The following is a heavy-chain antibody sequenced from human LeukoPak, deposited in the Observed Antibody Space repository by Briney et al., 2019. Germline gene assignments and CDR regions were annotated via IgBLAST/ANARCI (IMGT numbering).Heavy chain of an antibody. D-gene: IGHD3-16*01. CDR3: ARDYALGGGYYGMDV. CDR2: IYYSGST. CDR1: GGSISSYY. J-gene: IGHJ6*02. Sequence: SETLSLTCTVSGGSISSYYWSWIRQPPGKGLEWLGYIYYSGSTNYNPSLKRRVTISVDTSKNQFSLKLSSVTAEDTAVYYCARDYALGGGYYGMDVWGQGTTVTVSS. V-gene: IGHV4-59*01.